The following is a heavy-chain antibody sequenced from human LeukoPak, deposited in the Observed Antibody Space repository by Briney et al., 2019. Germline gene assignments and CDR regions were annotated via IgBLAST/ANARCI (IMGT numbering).Heavy chain of an antibody. V-gene: IGHV1-69*13. Sequence: SVKVSCKASRGTFSRYAISWVRQAPGQGLEWMGGIIPMFGIANYAQKVQGRVTITADESTSTACMELSSLRSEDTAVYYCARDRPDTCGWRGFDYWGQGTLVTVSS. CDR1: RGTFSRYA. J-gene: IGHJ4*02. CDR3: ARDRPDTCGWRGFDY. CDR2: IIPMFGIA. D-gene: IGHD6-19*01.